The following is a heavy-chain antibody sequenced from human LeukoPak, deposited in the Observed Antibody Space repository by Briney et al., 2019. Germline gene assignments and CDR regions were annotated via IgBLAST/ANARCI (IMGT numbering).Heavy chain of an antibody. Sequence: GASVKVSCKASGYTFTSYYMHWVRQAPGQGLEWMGGFDPEDGETIYAQKFQGRVTMTEDTSTDTAYMELSSLRSEDTAVYYCATEVEYSGSYHFDYWGQGTLVTVSS. CDR2: FDPEDGET. CDR1: GYTFTSYY. V-gene: IGHV1-24*01. D-gene: IGHD1-26*01. CDR3: ATEVEYSGSYHFDY. J-gene: IGHJ4*02.